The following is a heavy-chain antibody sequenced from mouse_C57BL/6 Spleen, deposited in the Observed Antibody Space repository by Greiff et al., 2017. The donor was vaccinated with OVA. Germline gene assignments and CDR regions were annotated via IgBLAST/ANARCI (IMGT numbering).Heavy chain of an antibody. CDR3: ARDYYGSSWYFDV. D-gene: IGHD1-1*01. Sequence: EVHLVESGGGLVKPGGSLKLSCAASGFTFSCYAMSWVRQTPEKRLEWVATISDGGSYTYYPDNVKGRFTISRDNAKNNLYLQMSHLKSEDTAMYYCARDYYGSSWYFDVWGTGTTVTVSS. J-gene: IGHJ1*03. CDR2: ISDGGSYT. V-gene: IGHV5-4*01. CDR1: GFTFSCYA.